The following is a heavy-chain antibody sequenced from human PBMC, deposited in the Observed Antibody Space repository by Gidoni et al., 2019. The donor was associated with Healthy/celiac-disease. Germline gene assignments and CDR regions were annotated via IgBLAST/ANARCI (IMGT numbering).Heavy chain of an antibody. CDR3: ARIGFDYSNYYGMDV. J-gene: IGHJ6*02. Sequence: QVTLQESGPVLVKPTETLTLTCTVSGFSLSNARMGVSWIRQPPGKALEWLAHIFSNDEKSYSTSLKSRLTISKDTSKSQVVLTMTNMDPVDTATYYCARIGFDYSNYYGMDVWGQGTTVTVSS. D-gene: IGHD4-4*01. V-gene: IGHV2-26*01. CDR1: GFSLSNARMG. CDR2: IFSNDEK.